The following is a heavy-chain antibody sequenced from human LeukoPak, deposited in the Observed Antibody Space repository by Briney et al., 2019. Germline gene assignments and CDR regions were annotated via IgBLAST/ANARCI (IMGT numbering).Heavy chain of an antibody. CDR1: GYTLTELS. CDR2: FDPEDGET. D-gene: IGHD3-10*01. V-gene: IGHV1-24*01. CDR3: ATRTEGMSWFDP. J-gene: IGHJ5*02. Sequence: ASVKVSCKVSGYTLTELSMLWVRQAPGEGLEWMGGFDPEDGETIYAQKFQGRVTMTEDTSTDTAYMELSSLRSEDTAVYYCATRTEGMSWFDPWGQGTLVTVSS.